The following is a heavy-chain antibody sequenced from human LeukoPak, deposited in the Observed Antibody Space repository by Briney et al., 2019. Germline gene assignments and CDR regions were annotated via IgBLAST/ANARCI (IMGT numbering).Heavy chain of an antibody. V-gene: IGHV4-39*07. CDR1: GGSISSSSYY. J-gene: IGHJ4*02. CDR2: IYASGNT. Sequence: PSETLSLTCTVSGGSISSSSYYWGWIRQPPGKGLEWIGRIYASGNTNYNPSLKGRVTMSLDTSKNQFSLNLSSVTAADTAVYYCARGRGSSWYYLDYWGRGTLVTVSS. CDR3: ARGRGSSWYYLDY. D-gene: IGHD6-13*01.